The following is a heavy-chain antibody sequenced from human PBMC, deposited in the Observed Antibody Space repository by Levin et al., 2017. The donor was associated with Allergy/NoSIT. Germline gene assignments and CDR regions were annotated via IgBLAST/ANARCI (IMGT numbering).Heavy chain of an antibody. CDR1: GFSVSSNY. Sequence: GGSLRLSCAASGFSVSSNYMTWVRQAPGKGLEWVSVIYSGGDTYYGDSVKGRFTISRDDSKNTLYLQMNSLRVEDTAVYYCARAEGYNSGWYGYYYYGMDVWGQGTTVTVSS. CDR3: ARAEGYNSGWYGYYYYGMDV. J-gene: IGHJ6*02. V-gene: IGHV3-66*01. CDR2: IYSGGDT. D-gene: IGHD6-19*01.